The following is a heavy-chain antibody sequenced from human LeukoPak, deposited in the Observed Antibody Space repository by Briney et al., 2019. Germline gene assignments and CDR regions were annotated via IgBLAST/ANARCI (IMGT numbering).Heavy chain of an antibody. J-gene: IGHJ6*02. V-gene: IGHV4-31*11. CDR1: GGSISSSNW. Sequence: PSGTLSLTCAVSGGSISSSNWWSWIRQHPGKGLEWIGYIYYSGSTYYNPSLKSRVTISVDTSKNQFSLKLSSVTAADTAVYYCARDRLSIVVVPAANPQQLPTYYYYGMDVWGQGTTVTVSS. CDR3: ARDRLSIVVVPAANPQQLPTYYYYGMDV. D-gene: IGHD2-2*01. CDR2: IYYSGST.